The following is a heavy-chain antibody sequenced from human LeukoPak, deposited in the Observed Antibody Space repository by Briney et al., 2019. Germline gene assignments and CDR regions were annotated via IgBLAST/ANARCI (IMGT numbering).Heavy chain of an antibody. J-gene: IGHJ6*03. CDR3: ARDLSPAAIFGVVIGDYMDV. V-gene: IGHV4-34*01. CDR1: GGSFSGYY. CDR2: INHSGST. Sequence: SETLSLTCAVYGGSFSGYYWSWIRQPPGKGLEWIGEINHSGSTNYNPSLKSRVTISVDTSKNQFSLKLSSVTAADTAVYYCARDLSPAAIFGVVIGDYMDVWGKGTTVTVSS. D-gene: IGHD3-3*01.